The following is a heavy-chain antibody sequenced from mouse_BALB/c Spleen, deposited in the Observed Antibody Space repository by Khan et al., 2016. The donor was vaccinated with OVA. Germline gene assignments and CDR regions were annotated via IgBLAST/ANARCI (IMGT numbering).Heavy chain of an antibody. J-gene: IGHJ2*01. Sequence: EVQLVESGPGLVKPSQSLSLTCTVTGYSITSDYAWNWIRQFPGNKLEWMGYIRYSGNTKYNPSLKSRISITRDTSKNQFFLQLNSVTIEDTATYYSARVYEEDFDYWGQGTTLTVSS. V-gene: IGHV3-2*02. CDR3: ARVYEEDFDY. CDR2: IRYSGNT. D-gene: IGHD1-1*01. CDR1: GYSITSDYA.